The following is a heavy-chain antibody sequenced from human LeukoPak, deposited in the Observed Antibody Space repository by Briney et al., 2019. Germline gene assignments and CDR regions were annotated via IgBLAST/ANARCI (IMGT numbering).Heavy chain of an antibody. V-gene: IGHV3-30-3*01. D-gene: IGHD5-24*01. CDR1: GFTFSSYA. CDR2: MSYDGSNK. Sequence: GGSLRLSCAASGFTFSSYAIHWVRQAPGKGLEWVAVMSYDGSNKCYADSVKGRFTISRDNSKNTLYLQMNSLRAEDTATYYCVRDRDNHYFDFWGQGTLVTVSS. CDR3: VRDRDNHYFDF. J-gene: IGHJ4*02.